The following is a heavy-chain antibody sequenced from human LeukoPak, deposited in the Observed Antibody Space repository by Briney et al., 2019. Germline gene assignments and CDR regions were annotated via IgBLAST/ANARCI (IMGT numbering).Heavy chain of an antibody. Sequence: PSETLSLTCTVSGGSISSSSYYWGWIRQPPGKGLEWIGTIYYSGSTYYNPSLESRGTISVDTSKNQFSIKLSSVPAADTAVYYCARHGGCSYGFLNDAFDIWGQGTMVTVSS. CDR2: IYYSGST. CDR1: GGSISSSSYY. V-gene: IGHV4-39*01. J-gene: IGHJ3*02. D-gene: IGHD5-18*01. CDR3: ARHGGCSYGFLNDAFDI.